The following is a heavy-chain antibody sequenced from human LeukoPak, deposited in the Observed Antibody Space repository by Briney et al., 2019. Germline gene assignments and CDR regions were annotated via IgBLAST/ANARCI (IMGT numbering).Heavy chain of an antibody. V-gene: IGHV3-30*18. D-gene: IGHD5-18*01. CDR3: AKDTNSYGNSRLFDY. J-gene: IGHJ4*02. CDR1: GFTFSSYG. Sequence: PGGSLRLSCAASGFTFSSYGMHWVRQAPGKGLEWVAVMSYDGSNKYYADSVKGRFTISRDNSKNTLYLQMNSLRAEDTAVYYCAKDTNSYGNSRLFDYWGQGTLVTVSS. CDR2: MSYDGSNK.